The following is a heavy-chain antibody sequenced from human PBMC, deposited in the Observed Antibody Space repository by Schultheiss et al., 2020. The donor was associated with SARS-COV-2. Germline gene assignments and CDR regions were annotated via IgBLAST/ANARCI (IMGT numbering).Heavy chain of an antibody. D-gene: IGHD5-12*01. V-gene: IGHV4-39*07. CDR3: ARDTHVALYYYGMDV. CDR2: IYYSGST. J-gene: IGHJ6*02. CDR1: GGSLTSHNHY. Sequence: GSLRLSCTVSGGSLTSHNHYWGWVRQPPGKGLDWIGYIYYSGSTNYNPSLKSRVTISVDTSKNQFSLKLSSVTAAYTAVYYCARDTHVALYYYGMDVWGQGTTVTVSS.